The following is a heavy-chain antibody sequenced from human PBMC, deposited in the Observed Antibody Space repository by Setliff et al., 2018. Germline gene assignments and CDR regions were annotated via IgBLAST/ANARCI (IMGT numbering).Heavy chain of an antibody. J-gene: IGHJ6*03. CDR2: IHYSGST. Sequence: TSETLSLTCTVSGGSISSGSYYWGWIRQPPRKGLEWIGSIHYSGSTYYNPSLKSRVTISVDTSKNQFSLKLDSVIVADTAVYYCARLGTTIPTSGTWTYYYYYYMDVWGKGTTVTVSS. V-gene: IGHV4-39*01. D-gene: IGHD2-21*01. CDR1: GGSISSGSYY. CDR3: ARLGTTIPTSGTWTYYYYYYMDV.